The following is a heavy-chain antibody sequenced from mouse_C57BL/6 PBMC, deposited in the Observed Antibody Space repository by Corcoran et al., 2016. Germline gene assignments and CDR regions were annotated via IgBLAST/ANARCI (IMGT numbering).Heavy chain of an antibody. Sequence: EVQLQQSGAERVRPGASVKLSCTASGFNSKDYYMHWVNQRPEQGLEWIGMIDPEAGDTEYAPKFQGKATMTADTSSNTAYLQLSSLTSEDTAVYYCARITTVVESDWYFDVWGTGTTVTVSS. V-gene: IGHV14-1*01. J-gene: IGHJ1*03. CDR2: IDPEAGDT. CDR3: ARITTVVESDWYFDV. CDR1: GFNSKDYY. D-gene: IGHD1-1*01.